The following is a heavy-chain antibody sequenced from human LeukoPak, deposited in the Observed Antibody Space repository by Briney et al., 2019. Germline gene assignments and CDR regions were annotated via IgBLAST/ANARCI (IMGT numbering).Heavy chain of an antibody. CDR1: GGSISRYY. CDR3: AREGSSWYYFDY. Sequence: SETLSLTCTVSGGSISRYYWSWIRQPAGKGLEWMGRIYTSGSTNYNPSLKSRVTMSVDTSKNQFSLKLSSVTAADTAVYYCAREGSSWYYFDYWGQGTLVTVSS. J-gene: IGHJ4*02. D-gene: IGHD6-13*01. CDR2: IYTSGST. V-gene: IGHV4-4*07.